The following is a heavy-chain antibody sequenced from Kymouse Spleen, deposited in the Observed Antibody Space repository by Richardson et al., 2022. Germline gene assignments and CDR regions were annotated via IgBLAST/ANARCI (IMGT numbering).Heavy chain of an antibody. V-gene: IGHV4-4*02. Sequence: QVQLQESGPGLVKPSGTLSLTCAVSGGSISSSNWWSWVRQPPGKGLEWIGEIYHSGSTNYNPSLKSRVTISVDKSKNQFSLKLSSVTAADTAVYYCARHLYDFWSGYYPDAFDIWGQGTMVTVSS. CDR1: GGSISSSNW. CDR3: ARHLYDFWSGYYPDAFDI. CDR2: IYHSGST. J-gene: IGHJ3*02. D-gene: IGHD3-3*01.